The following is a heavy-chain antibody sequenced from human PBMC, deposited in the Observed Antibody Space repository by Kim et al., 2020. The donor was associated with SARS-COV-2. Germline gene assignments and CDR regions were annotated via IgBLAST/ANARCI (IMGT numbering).Heavy chain of an antibody. CDR3: ASSSGYYYG. J-gene: IGHJ4*02. V-gene: IGHV4-34*01. D-gene: IGHD3-22*01. CDR1: GGSFSGYY. CDR2: INHSGST. Sequence: SETLSLTCAVYGGSFSGYYWSWIRQPPGKGLEWIGEINHSGSTNYNPSLKSRVTISVDTSKNQFSLKLSSVTAADTAVYYCASSSGYYYGWGQGTLVTVSS.